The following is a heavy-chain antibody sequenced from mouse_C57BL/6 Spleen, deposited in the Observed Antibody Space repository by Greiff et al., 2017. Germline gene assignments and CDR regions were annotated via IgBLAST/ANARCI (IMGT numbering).Heavy chain of an antibody. Sequence: EVQGVESGGGLVKPGGSLKLSCAASGFTFSSYAMSWVRQTPEKRLEWVATISDGGSYTYYPDNVKGRFTISRDHAKNNLYLQMSHLKSEDTAMYYWARGHYGNYDYFGYWGQGTTLTVSS. CDR3: ARGHYGNYDYFGY. D-gene: IGHD2-1*01. CDR1: GFTFSSYA. J-gene: IGHJ2*01. CDR2: ISDGGSYT. V-gene: IGHV5-4*01.